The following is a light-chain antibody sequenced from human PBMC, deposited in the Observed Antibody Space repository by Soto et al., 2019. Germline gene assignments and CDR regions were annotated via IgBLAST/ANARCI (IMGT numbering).Light chain of an antibody. J-gene: IGKJ4*01. Sequence: EIVLTQSPATLSLSPGERATLSCRASQSVSSYLAWYQQKPGQAPRLLISDASNRATGIPARFSGRGSGTDFTLTVSSLEPEDFAVYYCQQRRAWPLTFGGGTKVEI. CDR1: QSVSSY. V-gene: IGKV3-11*01. CDR3: QQRRAWPLT. CDR2: DAS.